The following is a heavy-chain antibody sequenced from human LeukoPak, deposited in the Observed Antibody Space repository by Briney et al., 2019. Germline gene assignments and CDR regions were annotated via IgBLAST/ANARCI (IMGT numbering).Heavy chain of an antibody. Sequence: QPGGSLRLSCEASGFIFNDYAMHWVRQVPGKGLEWISLRNGGHTYYADSVKGRFTISRDNIKNSLYLQMNSLGPEDTALYYCAKDRSYNSYFDYWGQGTLVTV. CDR2: RNGGHT. J-gene: IGHJ4*02. CDR1: GFIFNDYA. V-gene: IGHV3-43D*04. CDR3: AKDRSYNSYFDY. D-gene: IGHD5-24*01.